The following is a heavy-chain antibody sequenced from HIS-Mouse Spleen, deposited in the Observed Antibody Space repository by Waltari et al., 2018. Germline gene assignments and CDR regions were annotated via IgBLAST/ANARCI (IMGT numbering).Heavy chain of an antibody. Sequence: QVQLQESGPGLVKPSQTLSLPCTVSGGSISSGGYYWSWIRQHPGKGLEWIGCIYYSGSTYEHPSLKSRVTISVDTSKNQFSLKLSSVTAADTAVYYCARSPYYDFWSGYSDNWFDPWGQGTLVTVSS. J-gene: IGHJ5*02. V-gene: IGHV4-31*03. D-gene: IGHD3-3*01. CDR1: GGSISSGGYY. CDR2: IYYSGST. CDR3: ARSPYYDFWSGYSDNWFDP.